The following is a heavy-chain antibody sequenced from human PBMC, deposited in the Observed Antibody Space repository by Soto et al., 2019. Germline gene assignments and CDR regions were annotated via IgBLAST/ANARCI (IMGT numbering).Heavy chain of an antibody. V-gene: IGHV4-4*07. Sequence: SATLAITCTVSGGSISSYYWSWIRQPAGKGLEWIGRIYTSGSTNYNPSLKSRVTMSVDTSKNQFSLKLSSVTAADTAVYYCARDPMYSSSYIDDWGQGTLVTVSS. J-gene: IGHJ4*02. CDR2: IYTSGST. CDR1: GGSISSYY. D-gene: IGHD6-6*01. CDR3: ARDPMYSSSYIDD.